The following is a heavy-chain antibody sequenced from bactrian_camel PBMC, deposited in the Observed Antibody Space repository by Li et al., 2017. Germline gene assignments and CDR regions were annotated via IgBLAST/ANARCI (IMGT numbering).Heavy chain of an antibody. Sequence: HVQLVESGGDSVQAGGSLSLSCTAPGFTSNNCGMSWYRQVAGKRREWVSWIDTVGDTMYADSVKGRFTISQYKVKNTVYLQMNSLKPEDTAMYFCAPNRPERSFLAPVNIPGARGPRSPSP. J-gene: IGHJ6*01. CDR2: IDTVGDT. CDR1: GFTSNNCG. CDR3: APNRPERSFLAPVNIP. V-gene: IGHV3S9*01. D-gene: IGHD7*01.